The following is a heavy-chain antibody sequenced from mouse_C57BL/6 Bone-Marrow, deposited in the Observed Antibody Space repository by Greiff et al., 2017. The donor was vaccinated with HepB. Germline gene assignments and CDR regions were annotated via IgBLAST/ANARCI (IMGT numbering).Heavy chain of an antibody. V-gene: IGHV5-9-1*02. CDR3: TRLGAMITTYFDY. Sequence: EVMLVESGEGLVKPGGSLKLSCAASGFTFSSYAMSWVRQTPEKRLEWVAYISSGGDYIYYADTVKGRFTISRDNARNTLYLQMSSLKSEDTAMYYCTRLGAMITTYFDYWGQGTTLTVSS. J-gene: IGHJ2*01. CDR2: ISSGGDYI. CDR1: GFTFSSYA. D-gene: IGHD2-4*01.